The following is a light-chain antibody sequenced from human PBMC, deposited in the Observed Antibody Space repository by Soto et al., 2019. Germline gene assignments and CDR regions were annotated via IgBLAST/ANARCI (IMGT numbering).Light chain of an antibody. V-gene: IGLV1-44*01. CDR1: SSNIGRNT. CDR2: SNN. Sequence: QSVLTQAPSASETPGQRVTISCSGGSSNIGRNTVNWYQQLPGTAPKLLIYSNNRRPSGVPDRFSGSKSGTSASLAISGLQSEDEADYYCAAWDDSLNGHVFGTGTKVTV. J-gene: IGLJ1*01. CDR3: AAWDDSLNGHV.